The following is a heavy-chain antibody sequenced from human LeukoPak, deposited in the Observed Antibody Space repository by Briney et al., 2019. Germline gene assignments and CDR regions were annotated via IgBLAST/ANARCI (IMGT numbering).Heavy chain of an antibody. D-gene: IGHD1-1*01. CDR3: ARWGGTRQYYFDY. J-gene: IGHJ4*02. CDR1: GFIFSDYG. CDR2: IRFDGRIK. V-gene: IGHV3-33*01. Sequence: PGGSLRLSCAVSGFIFSDYGFHWGRQAPGKGLEWVAVIRFDGRIKQYPDSVKGRFTISRDDSKNHLYLQMSSLNSEDTAVYYCARWGGTRQYYFDYWGRGTLVTVSS.